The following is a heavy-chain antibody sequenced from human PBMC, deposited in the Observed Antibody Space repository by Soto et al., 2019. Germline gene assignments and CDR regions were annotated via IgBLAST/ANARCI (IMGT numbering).Heavy chain of an antibody. J-gene: IGHJ4*02. CDR2: ISSSSSTI. Sequence: EVQLVESGGGLVQPGGSLRLSCAASGFTFSSYSMNWVRQAPGKGLEWGSYISSSSSTIYYADSVKGRFTISRDNAKNSLYLQMNSLRDEDTAVYYCARGDFWSGYNDYWGQGTLVTVSS. CDR3: ARGDFWSGYNDY. D-gene: IGHD3-3*01. V-gene: IGHV3-48*02. CDR1: GFTFSSYS.